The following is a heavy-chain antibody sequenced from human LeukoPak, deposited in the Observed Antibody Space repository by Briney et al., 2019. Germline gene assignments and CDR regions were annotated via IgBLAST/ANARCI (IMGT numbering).Heavy chain of an antibody. CDR2: IYYSGST. V-gene: IGHV4-59*08. CDR3: ARHRIAAPLDY. Sequence: SETLSLTCTVSGGSITPNFWSWVRQPPGRGLEWIGYIYYSGSTNYNPSLKSRVTISVDTSKNQFSLKLSSVTAADTAVYYCARHRIAAPLDYWGQGTLVTVSS. D-gene: IGHD6-13*01. CDR1: GGSITPNF. J-gene: IGHJ4*02.